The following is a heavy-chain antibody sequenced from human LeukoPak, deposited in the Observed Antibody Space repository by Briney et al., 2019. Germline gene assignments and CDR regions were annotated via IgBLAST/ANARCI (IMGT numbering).Heavy chain of an antibody. V-gene: IGHV4-39*01. Sequence: SETLSLTCTVSGGSISSSSYYWGWIRQPPGKGLEWIGSIYYSGSTYYNPSLKSRVTICVDTSKNQFSLKLSSVTAADTAVYYCARRRGSGPDDYWGQGTLVTVSS. CDR2: IYYSGST. D-gene: IGHD6-19*01. CDR1: GGSISSSSYY. J-gene: IGHJ4*02. CDR3: ARRRGSGPDDY.